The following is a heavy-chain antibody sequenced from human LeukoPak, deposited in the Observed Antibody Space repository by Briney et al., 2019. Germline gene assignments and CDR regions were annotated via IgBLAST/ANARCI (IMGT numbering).Heavy chain of an antibody. J-gene: IGHJ3*02. CDR3: AREVATITSPIGPDAFDI. V-gene: IGHV4-30-2*01. D-gene: IGHD5-12*01. CDR1: GDSISSGGYS. CDR2: IYHSGST. Sequence: PSETLSLTCAVSGDSISSGGYSWSWIRQPPGKGLEWIGYIYHSGSTYYNPSLKSRVTISVDRSKNQFPLKLNSVTAADTAVYYCAREVATITSPIGPDAFDIWGQGTLVTVSS.